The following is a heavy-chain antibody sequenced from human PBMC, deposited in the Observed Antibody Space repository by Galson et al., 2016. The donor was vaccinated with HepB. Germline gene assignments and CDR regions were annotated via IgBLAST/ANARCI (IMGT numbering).Heavy chain of an antibody. D-gene: IGHD2-2*01. Sequence: SLRLSCAASGLTFTNAWMNWVRQTPGKGLEWVGRIKSKADGGTTDYVELVKDRFTISRDDSKDTLYLQMNSLTTADTGVYYCTTDFEVPSTIDGAMDVWGQGTTVTVSS. CDR3: TTDFEVPSTIDGAMDV. CDR2: IKSKADGGTT. V-gene: IGHV3-15*07. J-gene: IGHJ6*02. CDR1: GLTFTNAW.